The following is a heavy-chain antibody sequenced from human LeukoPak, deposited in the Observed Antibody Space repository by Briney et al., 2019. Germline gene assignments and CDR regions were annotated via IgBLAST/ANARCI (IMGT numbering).Heavy chain of an antibody. V-gene: IGHV4-34*01. Sequence: SETLSLTCAVYGGSFSGYYWSWIRQPPGKRLEWIGEINHSGSTNYNPSLKSRVTISVDTSKNQFSLKLSSVTAADTAVYYCARPGAAIGKGYFQHWGQGTLVTVSS. D-gene: IGHD2-2*02. J-gene: IGHJ1*01. CDR2: INHSGST. CDR3: ARPGAAIGKGYFQH. CDR1: GGSFSGYY.